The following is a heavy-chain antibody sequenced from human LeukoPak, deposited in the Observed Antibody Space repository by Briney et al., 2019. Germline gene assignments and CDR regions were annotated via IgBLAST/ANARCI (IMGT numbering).Heavy chain of an antibody. Sequence: ASVKVSCKASGYTFTGYYMHWVRQAPGQGLEWMGRINPNSGGTNYAQKFQGRVTMTRDTSISTAYMELRSLRSDDTAVYYCARGNCGGDCYAFDIWGQGTMVTVSS. CDR3: ARGNCGGDCYAFDI. V-gene: IGHV1-2*06. J-gene: IGHJ3*02. CDR1: GYTFTGYY. CDR2: INPNSGGT. D-gene: IGHD2-21*02.